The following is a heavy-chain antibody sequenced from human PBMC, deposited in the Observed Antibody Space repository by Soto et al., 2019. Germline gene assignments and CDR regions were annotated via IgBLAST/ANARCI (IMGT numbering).Heavy chain of an antibody. D-gene: IGHD3-10*02. CDR2: INAGNSKT. V-gene: IGHV1-3*01. CDR3: GRDQSGTGYYVDWFDP. J-gene: IGHJ5*02. CDR1: GYTFSGHA. Sequence: QVHFVQSGAEVKKPGASVKVSCKASGYTFSGHAIHWLRQAPGQRPEWLGWINAGNSKTYYSEKFEGRVTFTRDTVATTVNMELTSLTSEDTAVYYCGRDQSGTGYYVDWFDPLGQGTLVTVSS.